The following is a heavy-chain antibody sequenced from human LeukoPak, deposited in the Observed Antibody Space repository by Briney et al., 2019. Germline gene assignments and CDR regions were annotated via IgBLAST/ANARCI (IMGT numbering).Heavy chain of an antibody. CDR1: GYTFTSYY. Sequence: ASVTVSCKASGYTFTSYYMHWVRQAPGQGLEWMGIINPSGGSTSYAQKFQGRVTMTRDMSTSTVYMELGSLRSEDTAVYYCARGKSAGGYFDYWGQGTLVTVSS. J-gene: IGHJ4*02. CDR2: INPSGGST. V-gene: IGHV1-46*01. D-gene: IGHD6-13*01. CDR3: ARGKSAGGYFDY.